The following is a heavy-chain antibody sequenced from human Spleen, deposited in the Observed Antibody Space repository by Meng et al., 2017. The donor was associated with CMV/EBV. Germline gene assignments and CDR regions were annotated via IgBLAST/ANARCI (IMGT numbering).Heavy chain of an antibody. Sequence: QVQLVQSGAEVKKPGASVKVSCKASGYTFTSYDINWVRQATGQGLEWMGWISAYNGNTIYAQKVQGRVTMTTDASTNTAYLELRSLRSDDTAVYYCARDQQLIPAEYFQHWGPGTLVTVSS. CDR3: ARDQQLIPAEYFQH. D-gene: IGHD6-13*01. CDR1: GYTFTSYD. J-gene: IGHJ1*01. CDR2: ISAYNGNT. V-gene: IGHV1-18*01.